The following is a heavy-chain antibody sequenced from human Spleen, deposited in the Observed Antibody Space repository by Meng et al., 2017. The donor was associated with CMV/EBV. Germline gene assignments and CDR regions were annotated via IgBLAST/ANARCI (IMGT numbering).Heavy chain of an antibody. Sequence: GESLKISCAVSGFTFSSYWMHWVRQAPGKGLVWVSRINSDGSTTTYADSVKGRFTISRDNSKNTVYLQMNGLRAEDTAVYYCARRKYDSGDYYHHAFDIWGQGTLVTVS. CDR3: ARRKYDSGDYYHHAFDI. J-gene: IGHJ3*02. D-gene: IGHD3-22*01. CDR1: GFTFSSYW. V-gene: IGHV3-74*01. CDR2: INSDGSTT.